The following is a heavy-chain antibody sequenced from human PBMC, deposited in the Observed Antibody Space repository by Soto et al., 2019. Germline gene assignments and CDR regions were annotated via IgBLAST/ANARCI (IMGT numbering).Heavy chain of an antibody. D-gene: IGHD3-3*01. J-gene: IGHJ4*02. CDR2: IYYSGST. V-gene: IGHV4-31*03. CDR3: ATYGGGGFLEWYFDY. CDR1: GGSISSGGYY. Sequence: TLEMLCLTCTVSGGSISSGGYYWSWIRQHPGKGLEWIGYIYYSGSTYYNPSLKSRVTISVDTSKNQFSLKLSSVTAADTAVYYCATYGGGGFLEWYFDYWGQGTLVTVSS.